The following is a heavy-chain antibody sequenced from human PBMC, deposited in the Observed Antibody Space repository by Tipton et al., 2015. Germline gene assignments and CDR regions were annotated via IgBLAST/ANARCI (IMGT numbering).Heavy chain of an antibody. CDR2: IYYSGST. CDR1: GGSISSNNYY. Sequence: TLSLTCTGSGGSISSNNYYWAWIRQPPGKGLEWIGSIYYSGSTDYSPSLKSRVTISVDTSKNQFSLHLSSVTAADTAVYYCAREVWYYDSSGYDYWGQGTLVTVSS. J-gene: IGHJ4*02. V-gene: IGHV4-39*07. CDR3: AREVWYYDSSGYDY. D-gene: IGHD3-22*01.